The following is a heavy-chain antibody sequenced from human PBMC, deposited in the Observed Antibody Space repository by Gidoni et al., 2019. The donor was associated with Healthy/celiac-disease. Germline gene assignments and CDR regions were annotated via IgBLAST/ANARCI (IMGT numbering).Heavy chain of an antibody. CDR3: ARDHRLRWESYFDY. Sequence: QVPLQESGPGLVKPSQTLSLTCTVSGGSLSSGSYYCGWIRQPAGKGLEWIGRIYTSGSTNYNPSLKRRGTISVDTSKNQFSRKLSSVTAADTAVYYCARDHRLRWESYFDYWGQGTLVTVSS. D-gene: IGHD4-17*01. CDR1: GGSLSSGSYY. V-gene: IGHV4-61*02. CDR2: IYTSGST. J-gene: IGHJ4*02.